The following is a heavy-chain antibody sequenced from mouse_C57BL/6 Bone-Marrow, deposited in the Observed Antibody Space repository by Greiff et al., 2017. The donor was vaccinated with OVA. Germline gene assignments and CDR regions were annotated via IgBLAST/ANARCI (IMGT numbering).Heavy chain of an antibody. V-gene: IGHV5-6*01. CDR2: ISSGGSYT. Sequence: EVKLMESGGDLVKPGGSLKLSCAASGFTFSSYGMSWVRRTPDKRLEWVATISSGGSYTYYPDSVKGRFTISRDNAKNTLYLQMSSLKSEDTAMYYCARDLYWYFDVWGTGTTVTVSS. CDR3: ARDLYWYFDV. J-gene: IGHJ1*03. CDR1: GFTFSSYG.